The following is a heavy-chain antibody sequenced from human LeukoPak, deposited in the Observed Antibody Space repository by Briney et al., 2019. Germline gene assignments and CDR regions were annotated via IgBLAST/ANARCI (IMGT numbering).Heavy chain of an antibody. D-gene: IGHD3-10*01. V-gene: IGHV5-51*01. J-gene: IGHJ4*02. CDR1: GYSFSSYW. CDR3: ARGNYYGSGSYYKEGLFHY. CDR2: IYAGDSDT. Sequence: GESLKISCKGSGYSFSSYWIGWVRQMPGKGLEWMGIIYAGDSDTRYSPSFQGQVTISADKSISAAYLQWSSLKASDTAMYYCARGNYYGSGSYYKEGLFHYWGQGTLVTVSS.